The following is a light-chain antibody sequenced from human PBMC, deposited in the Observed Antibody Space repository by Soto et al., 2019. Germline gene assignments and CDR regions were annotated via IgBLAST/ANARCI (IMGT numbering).Light chain of an antibody. CDR3: QQYGTAMWT. CDR1: QSVNSTS. Sequence: EIVLTQSPGTLSLSPVERATLSCRAXQSVNSTSLAWYQQKPGKAPRXLXDCXSTMARGSPDRLSGSGSGTDFTLTISRVEPEDFALYCCQQYGTAMWTFGQGTKVDIK. CDR2: CXS. J-gene: IGKJ1*01. V-gene: IGKV3-20*01.